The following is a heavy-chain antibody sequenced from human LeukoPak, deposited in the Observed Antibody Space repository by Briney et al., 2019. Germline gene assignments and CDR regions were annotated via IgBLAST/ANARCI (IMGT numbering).Heavy chain of an antibody. CDR2: IYYSGST. D-gene: IGHD3-9*01. CDR1: GGSISSSSYY. Sequence: SETLSLTCTVSGGSISSSSYYWGWIRQPPGKGLEWIGSIYYSGSTYYNPSLKSRVTMSVDTSKNQFSLKLSSVTAADTAVYYCARGRTVFDPWGQGTLVTVSS. J-gene: IGHJ5*02. V-gene: IGHV4-39*07. CDR3: ARGRTVFDP.